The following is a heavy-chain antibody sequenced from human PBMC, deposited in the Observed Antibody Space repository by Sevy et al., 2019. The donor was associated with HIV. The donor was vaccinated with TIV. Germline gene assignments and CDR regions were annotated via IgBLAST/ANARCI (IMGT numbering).Heavy chain of an antibody. Sequence: GGSLRLSCAASGFTFNFFSMHWVRQAPGKGLEWVASISFDGSNEHYPDPVKGRFTISRDNSKNSLFLQMNSLRADDSAVYYCALERLSSAVAEYFHNWGQGTLVTVSS. CDR1: GFTFNFFS. CDR2: ISFDGSNE. V-gene: IGHV3-30-3*01. D-gene: IGHD1-1*01. J-gene: IGHJ1*01. CDR3: ALERLSSAVAEYFHN.